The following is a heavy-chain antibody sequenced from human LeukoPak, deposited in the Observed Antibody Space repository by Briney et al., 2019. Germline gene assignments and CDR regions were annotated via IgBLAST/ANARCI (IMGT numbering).Heavy chain of an antibody. CDR3: ARSPREGSESHIWAYYFDS. V-gene: IGHV4-61*01. D-gene: IGHD3-10*01. CDR2: IYYIGST. Sequence: PSETLSLTCTVSGGSVSSSSYYWSWIRQPPGKGLEWIGYIYYIGSTNYNPSLKSRVRISVDRSKNQFSLKLSSVTAADTAVYYCARSPREGSESHIWAYYFDSWGQGTLVTVSS. J-gene: IGHJ4*02. CDR1: GGSVSSSSYY.